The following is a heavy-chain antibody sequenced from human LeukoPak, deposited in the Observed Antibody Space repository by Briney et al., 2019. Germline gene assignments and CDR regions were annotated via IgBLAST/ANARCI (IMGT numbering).Heavy chain of an antibody. D-gene: IGHD2-2*01. CDR2: ISGSGGST. CDR3: AKRTDQTYYFDY. CDR1: GFTFSSYA. J-gene: IGHJ4*02. Sequence: PGGSLRLSCAGSGFTFSSYAMSWVRQAPGKGLEWVSAISGSGGSTYYADSVKGRFTISRDNSKNTLYLQMNSLRAEDTAVYYCAKRTDQTYYFDYWGQGTLVTVSS. V-gene: IGHV3-23*01.